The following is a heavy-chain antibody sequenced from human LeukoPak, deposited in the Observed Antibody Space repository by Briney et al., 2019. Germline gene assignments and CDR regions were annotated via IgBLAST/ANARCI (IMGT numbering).Heavy chain of an antibody. J-gene: IGHJ4*02. CDR2: ISSSSSYI. D-gene: IGHD3-10*01. V-gene: IGHV3-21*01. CDR3: ARDPYYGSGSLDY. CDR1: GFTFSSYS. Sequence: TGGSLRLSCAASGFTFSSYSMNWVRQAPGKGREWVSSISSSSSYIYYADSVKGRFTISRDNAKNSLYLQMNSLRAEDTAVYYCARDPYYGSGSLDYWGQGTLVTVSS.